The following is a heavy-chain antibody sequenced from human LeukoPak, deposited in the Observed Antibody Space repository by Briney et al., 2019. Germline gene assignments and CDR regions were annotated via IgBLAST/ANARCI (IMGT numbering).Heavy chain of an antibody. CDR2: IKEDGSEK. Sequence: GGSLRLSCVASGFTFSRYWMSWARQAPGKGLQWVANIKEDGSEKYYVDSVKGRFTISRDNAKNSLYLHMISLRAEDAAVYYCARTGDSHYWGQGTLVTVSS. D-gene: IGHD7-27*01. CDR1: GFTFSRYW. V-gene: IGHV3-7*03. CDR3: ARTGDSHY. J-gene: IGHJ4*02.